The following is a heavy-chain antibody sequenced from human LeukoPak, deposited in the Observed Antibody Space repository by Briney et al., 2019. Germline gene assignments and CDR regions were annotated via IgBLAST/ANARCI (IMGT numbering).Heavy chain of an antibody. CDR1: GYSLGKNYY. CDR2: IYGRAST. CDR3: ARYDSRGSASTKFDY. J-gene: IGHJ4*02. Sequence: SETLSLTCAVSGYSLGKNYYWGWIRQSPGKGLEWIGRIYGRASTSYNPSLMNRVTTSVDTSKNHFSLQLTSVTAADTAVYYCARYDSRGSASTKFDYWGPGILVTISS. V-gene: IGHV4-38-2*01. D-gene: IGHD3-16*01.